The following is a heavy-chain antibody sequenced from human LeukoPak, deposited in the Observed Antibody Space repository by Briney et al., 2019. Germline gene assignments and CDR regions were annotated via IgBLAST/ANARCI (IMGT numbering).Heavy chain of an antibody. CDR1: GGSISSYY. Sequence: PSETLSLTCTVSGGSISSYYWSWIRKPPGKGLEWIGYIYYSGSTNYNPSLKSRVTISVDTSKNQFSLKLSSVTAADTAVYYCASNYYDSSGYYHDAFDIWGQGTMVTVSS. D-gene: IGHD3-22*01. CDR2: IYYSGST. V-gene: IGHV4-59*01. CDR3: ASNYYDSSGYYHDAFDI. J-gene: IGHJ3*02.